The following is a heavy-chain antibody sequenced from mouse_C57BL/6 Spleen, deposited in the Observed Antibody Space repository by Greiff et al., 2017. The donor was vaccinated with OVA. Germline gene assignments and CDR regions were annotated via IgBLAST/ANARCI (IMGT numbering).Heavy chain of an antibody. D-gene: IGHD2-1*01. V-gene: IGHV1-53*01. J-gene: IGHJ4*01. CDR2: INPSNGGT. Sequence: VQLQQSGTELVKPGASVKLSCKASGYTFTSYWMHWVKQRPGQGLEWIGNINPSNGGTNYNEKFKSKATLTVDKSSSTAYMQLSSLTSEDSAVDCCARGGNYGLMDEWGQGTAVTVAS. CDR1: GYTFTSYW. CDR3: ARGGNYGLMDE.